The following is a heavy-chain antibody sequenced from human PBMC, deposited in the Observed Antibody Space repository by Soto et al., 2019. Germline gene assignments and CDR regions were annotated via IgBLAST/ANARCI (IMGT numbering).Heavy chain of an antibody. Sequence: QSLTCTVSGGSISSYYWSWIRQPPGKGLEWIGYIYYSGSTNYNPSLKSRVTISVDASKNQFSLKLSSVTAADTAVYYCARRIETAMAQSGYSYRMDVGGKGPTVNLSS. CDR3: ARRIETAMAQSGYSYRMDV. CDR1: GGSISSYY. CDR2: IYYSGST. D-gene: IGHD5-18*01. J-gene: IGHJ6*04. V-gene: IGHV4-59*01.